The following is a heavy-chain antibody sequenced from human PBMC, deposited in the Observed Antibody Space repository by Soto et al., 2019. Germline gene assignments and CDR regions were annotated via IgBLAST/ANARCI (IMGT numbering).Heavy chain of an antibody. CDR1: GGSISSYY. J-gene: IGHJ5*02. CDR3: ATNGRDYGSGSYPFDP. D-gene: IGHD3-10*01. CDR2: IYYSGST. V-gene: IGHV4-59*01. Sequence: KTSETLSLTCTVSGGSISSYYWSWIRQPPGKGLEWIGYIYYSGSTNYNPSLKSRVTISVDASKNQFSLKLSSVTAADTAVYYCATNGRDYGSGSYPFDPWGQGTLVTVSS.